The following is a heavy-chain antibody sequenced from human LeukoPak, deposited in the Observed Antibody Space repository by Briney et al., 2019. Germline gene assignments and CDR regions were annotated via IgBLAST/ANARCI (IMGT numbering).Heavy chain of an antibody. CDR3: ARGLRYSSSWYNFDY. Sequence: PSGGSLRLSCAASGFTFSSYAMNWVRQAPGKGLEWVSSISGSGGSTYYADSVKGRFTISRDNAKNSLYLQMNSLRDEDTAVYYCARGLRYSSSWYNFDYWGQGTLVTVSS. D-gene: IGHD6-13*01. V-gene: IGHV3-23*01. J-gene: IGHJ4*02. CDR2: ISGSGGST. CDR1: GFTFSSYA.